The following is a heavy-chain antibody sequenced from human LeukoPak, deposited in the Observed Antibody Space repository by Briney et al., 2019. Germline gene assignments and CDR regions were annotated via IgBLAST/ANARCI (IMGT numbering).Heavy chain of an antibody. Sequence: PGGSLRLSCAASGFTVITNDMTWGRQAPGKGREWVSVLYSDGNTKYADSVQGRFTISRDNSKNTLYLEMNSLSPDDTAVYYCARGVEPLAANTLAYWGQGTLVTVSS. CDR3: ARGVEPLAANTLAY. CDR1: GFTVITND. D-gene: IGHD1-14*01. V-gene: IGHV3-53*01. CDR2: LYSDGNT. J-gene: IGHJ4*02.